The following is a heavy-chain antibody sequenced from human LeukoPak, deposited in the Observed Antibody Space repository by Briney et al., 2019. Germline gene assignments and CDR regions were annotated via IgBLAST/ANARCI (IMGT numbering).Heavy chain of an antibody. J-gene: IGHJ3*02. CDR2: IYYSGST. CDR3: ARHRPAWIQLWFYAFGI. V-gene: IGHV4-39*01. D-gene: IGHD5-18*01. Sequence: PSETLSLTCTVSGGSISSSSYYWGWIRQPPGKGLEWIGSIYYSGSTYYNPSLKSRVTISVDTSKNQFSLKLSSVTAADTAVYYCARHRPAWIQLWFYAFGIWGQGTMVTVSS. CDR1: GGSISSSSYY.